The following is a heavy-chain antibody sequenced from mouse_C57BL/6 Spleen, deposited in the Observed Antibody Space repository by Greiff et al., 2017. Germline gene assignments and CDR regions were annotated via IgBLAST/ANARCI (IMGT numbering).Heavy chain of an antibody. CDR1: GYTFTSYW. D-gene: IGHD3-1*01. Sequence: QVQLQQPGAELVKPGASVKLSCKASGYTFTSYWMHWVKQRPGRGLEWIGRIDPNSGGTKYNEKFKSKATLTVDKPSRTAYMQLSSLTSGDSAVYYCARTQLNYFDYWGQGTTLTVSS. CDR3: ARTQLNYFDY. J-gene: IGHJ2*01. V-gene: IGHV1-72*01. CDR2: IDPNSGGT.